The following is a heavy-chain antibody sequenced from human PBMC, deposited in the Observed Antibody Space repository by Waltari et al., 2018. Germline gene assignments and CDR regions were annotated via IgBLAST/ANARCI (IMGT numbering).Heavy chain of an antibody. J-gene: IGHJ4*02. CDR1: GSIFSSYW. CDR3: ARGPSAGY. Sequence: EVQLVESGGGLVHPGESLRLSCAASGSIFSSYWMTWIRQAPGKGLERVASISPDGSEQYYVDSVRGRFTISRDNSKNTLSLQMNSLRAEDTAVYYCARGPSAGYWGQGTLVTVSS. V-gene: IGHV3-7*04. CDR2: ISPDGSEQ.